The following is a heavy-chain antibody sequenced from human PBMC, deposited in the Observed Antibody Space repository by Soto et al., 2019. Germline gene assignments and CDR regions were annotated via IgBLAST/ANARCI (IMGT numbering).Heavy chain of an antibody. CDR1: GNTFGTYG. V-gene: IGHV1-18*01. CDR3: ARVARYGSGSRSFDS. J-gene: IGHJ4*02. Sequence: QVQLMQSGTEVAKPGASVKVSCKTSGNTFGTYGLSWVRQAPGQGLEWMGWIVGDSGATIYAQKFQGRVTMYSDTSTNTAYMDLRSLTSGDSALYYCARVARYGSGSRSFDSWGQGTLVSVSS. CDR2: IVGDSGAT. D-gene: IGHD3-10*01.